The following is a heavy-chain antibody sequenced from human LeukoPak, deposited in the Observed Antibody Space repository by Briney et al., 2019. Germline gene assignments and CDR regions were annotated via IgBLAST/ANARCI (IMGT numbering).Heavy chain of an antibody. CDR2: INHSGST. CDR3: ARGQRPLGVYDILTGYYMAPVNHPGREFDY. Sequence: PSETLSLTCAVYGGSFSGYYWSWIRQPPGKGLEWIGEINHSGSTNYNPSLKSRVTISVDTSKNQFSLKLSSVTAADTAVYYCARGQRPLGVYDILTGYYMAPVNHPGREFDYWGQGTLVTVSS. J-gene: IGHJ4*02. D-gene: IGHD3-9*01. CDR1: GGSFSGYY. V-gene: IGHV4-34*01.